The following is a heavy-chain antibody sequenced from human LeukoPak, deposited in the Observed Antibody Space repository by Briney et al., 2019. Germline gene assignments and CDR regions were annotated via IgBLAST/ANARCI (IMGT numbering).Heavy chain of an antibody. V-gene: IGHV3-30*14. Sequence: PGGSLRLSCAASGFTFSSYAMHWVRQAPGKGLERVAVISYDGSNKYYADSVKGRFTVSRDNSNNRLSLQMSGLSAEDTAVYYCVRETYYSDTSTHFLFDYWGQGTLVTVSS. D-gene: IGHD3-22*01. CDR2: ISYDGSNK. CDR3: VRETYYSDTSTHFLFDY. J-gene: IGHJ4*02. CDR1: GFTFSSYA.